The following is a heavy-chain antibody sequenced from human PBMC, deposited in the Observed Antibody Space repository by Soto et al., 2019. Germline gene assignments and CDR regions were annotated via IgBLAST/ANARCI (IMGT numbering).Heavy chain of an antibody. V-gene: IGHV4-34*01. CDR3: ARVSSYDYVWGSYRPRLYNWFDP. CDR1: GGSFSGYY. J-gene: IGHJ5*02. Sequence: PSETLSLTCAVYGGSFSGYYWSWIRQPPGKGLEWVGEINHSGSTNYNPSLKSRVTISVDTSKNQFSLKLSSVTAADTAVYYCARVSSYDYVWGSYRPRLYNWFDPWGQGTLVTVS. CDR2: INHSGST. D-gene: IGHD3-16*02.